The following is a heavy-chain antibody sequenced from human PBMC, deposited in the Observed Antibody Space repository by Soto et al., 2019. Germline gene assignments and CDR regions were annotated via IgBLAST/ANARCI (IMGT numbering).Heavy chain of an antibody. Sequence: QVQLQESGPGLVKPSQTLSLTCNVSGDSINNGGHYWSWIRQPPGKGLEWIGFIYYSGTTYYNPSLKSRVTISVHTSKIQFSLKLNFVTAADTAVYYCARSAVGATKSGFDSWGQGTLVTVSS. D-gene: IGHD1-26*01. CDR3: ARSAVGATKSGFDS. CDR1: GDSINNGGHY. V-gene: IGHV4-31*03. CDR2: IYYSGTT. J-gene: IGHJ4*02.